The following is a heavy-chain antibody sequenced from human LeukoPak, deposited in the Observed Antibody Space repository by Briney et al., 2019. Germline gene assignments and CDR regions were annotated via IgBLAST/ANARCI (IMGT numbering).Heavy chain of an antibody. CDR1: GGSFSGYY. V-gene: IGHV4-34*01. J-gene: IGHJ5*02. CDR3: ARASKLLWFGEWWFDP. D-gene: IGHD3-10*01. CDR2: INHSGST. Sequence: PETLSLTCAVYGGSFSGYYWSWIRQPPGKGLEWIGEINHSGSTNYNPSLKSRVTISVDTSKNQFSLKLSSVTAADTAVYYCARASKLLWFGEWWFDPWGQGTLVTVSS.